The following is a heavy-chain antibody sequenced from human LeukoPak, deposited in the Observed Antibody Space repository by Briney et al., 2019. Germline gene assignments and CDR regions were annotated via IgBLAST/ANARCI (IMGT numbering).Heavy chain of an antibody. J-gene: IGHJ5*02. D-gene: IGHD3-10*01. V-gene: IGHV1-2*02. Sequence: ASVKASCKASGGTFSSYAISWVRQAPGQGLEWMGWINPNSGGTNYAQKFQGRVTMTRDTSISTAYMELSRLRSDDTAVYYCARDQEDYYGSGKFDPWGQGTLVTVSS. CDR3: ARDQEDYYGSGKFDP. CDR2: INPNSGGT. CDR1: GGTFSSYA.